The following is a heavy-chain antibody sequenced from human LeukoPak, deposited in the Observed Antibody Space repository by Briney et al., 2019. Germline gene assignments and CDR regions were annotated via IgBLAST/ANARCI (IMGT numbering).Heavy chain of an antibody. CDR3: ASPAGYSSSWYYMDV. CDR1: GYTFTGYY. V-gene: IGHV1-2*02. D-gene: IGHD6-13*01. CDR2: INPNSGGT. Sequence: ASVKVSCKASGYTFTGYYMHWVRQAPGHGLEWMGGINPNSGGTNYAQKFQGRVTMTRDTSNSTAYMELSRLRSDDTAVYYCASPAGYSSSWYYMDVWGKGTTVTVSS. J-gene: IGHJ6*03.